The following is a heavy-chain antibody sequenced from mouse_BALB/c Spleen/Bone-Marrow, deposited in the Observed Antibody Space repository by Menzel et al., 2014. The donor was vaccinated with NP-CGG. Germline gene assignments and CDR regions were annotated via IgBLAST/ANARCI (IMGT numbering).Heavy chain of an antibody. CDR2: FYPGNGNI. J-gene: IGHJ2*01. CDR3: ARHFYGTSYFDY. CDR1: GYTFTDYI. V-gene: IGHV1-62-2*01. Sequence: LVESGAELVKPGASVKLYCKASGYTFTDYIIHWVKQRSGQGLEWIGWFYPGNGNIKYSERFNDKATLTADKSSSTVYMELSRLTSEDSAVYFCARHFYGTSYFDYWGQGTTLTVSS. D-gene: IGHD1-1*01.